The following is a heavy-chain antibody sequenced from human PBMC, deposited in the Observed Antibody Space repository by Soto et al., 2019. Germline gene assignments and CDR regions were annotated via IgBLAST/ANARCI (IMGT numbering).Heavy chain of an antibody. D-gene: IGHD3-22*01. CDR1: GGSISSYY. J-gene: IGHJ4*02. CDR3: ARLEISSGYSSVDF. CDR2: IYYSGST. Sequence: SKNPSLTSTVSGGSISSYYWSWIRQPPGKGLEWIGYIYYSGSTNYNPSLKSRVTISVDTSKNQFSLKLSSVTAADTAVYYCARLEISSGYSSVDFWCQGILVTVSS. V-gene: IGHV4-59*01.